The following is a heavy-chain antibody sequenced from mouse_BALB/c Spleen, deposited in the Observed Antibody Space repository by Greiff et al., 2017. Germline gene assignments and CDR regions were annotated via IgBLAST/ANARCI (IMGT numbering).Heavy chain of an antibody. Sequence: EVKVVESGGGLVKPGGSLKLSCAASGFAFSSYDMSWVRQTPEKRLEWVAYISSGGGSTYYPDTVKGRFTISRDNAKNTLYLQMSSLKSEDTAMYYCARHGGLRLYFDYWGQGTTLTVSS. CDR3: ARHGGLRLYFDY. CDR2: ISSGGGST. D-gene: IGHD3-1*01. V-gene: IGHV5-12-1*01. J-gene: IGHJ2*01. CDR1: GFAFSSYD.